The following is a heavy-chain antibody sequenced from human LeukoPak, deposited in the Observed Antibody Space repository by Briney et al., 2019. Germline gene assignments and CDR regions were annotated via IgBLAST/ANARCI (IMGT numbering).Heavy chain of an antibody. CDR1: GFTFSSYG. CDR3: AKEPHSGSYSDGYFDY. V-gene: IGHV3-23*01. D-gene: IGHD1-26*01. Sequence: GGSLRLSCAASGFTFSSYGMSWVRQAPGKGLEWVSAISGSGGSTYYADSVKGRFTISRDNSKNTLYLQMNSLRAEDTAVYYCAKEPHSGSYSDGYFDYWGQGTLVTVSS. CDR2: ISGSGGST. J-gene: IGHJ4*02.